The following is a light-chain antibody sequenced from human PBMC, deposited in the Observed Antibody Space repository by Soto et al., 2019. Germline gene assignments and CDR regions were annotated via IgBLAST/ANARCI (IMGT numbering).Light chain of an antibody. CDR3: QQRNNWPPIT. Sequence: EIELTQSPATLSLSPGETATLSCRASQNVDKFLAWYQQRPGQPPRLLIFDSSNRATGVPVRFSGSGSGTVFTLTIGSLEPQDSAVYYCQQRNNWPPITGGQGTRREIK. CDR2: DSS. J-gene: IGKJ5*01. V-gene: IGKV3-11*01. CDR1: QNVDKF.